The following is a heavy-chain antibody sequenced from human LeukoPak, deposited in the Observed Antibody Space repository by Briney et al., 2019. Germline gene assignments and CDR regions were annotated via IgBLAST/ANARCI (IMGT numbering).Heavy chain of an antibody. D-gene: IGHD6-13*01. CDR1: GGSISSGGYY. Sequence: PSETLSLTCTVSGGSISSGGYYWSWIRQHPGKGLEWIVYIYYSGGTYYNPSLKSRVTISVDTSKNQFSLKLSSVTAADTAVYYCARDSGAALGGIDFDYWGQGTLVTVSS. J-gene: IGHJ4*02. CDR3: ARDSGAALGGIDFDY. V-gene: IGHV4-31*03. CDR2: IYYSGGT.